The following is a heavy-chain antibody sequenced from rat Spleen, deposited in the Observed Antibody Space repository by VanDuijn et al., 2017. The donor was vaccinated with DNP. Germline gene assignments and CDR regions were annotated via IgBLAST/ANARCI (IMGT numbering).Heavy chain of an antibody. Sequence: EVQLVESGGGLVQPGRSLKLSCAASGFTFSYYGMAWVRQAPKKGLEWVASISSSGGSTPYRDSVKGRFTISRDNAKNTQSLQMDSLRSEDTATYYCAGVITNGRIDYWGQGVMVTVSS. D-gene: IGHD1-12*02. J-gene: IGHJ2*01. CDR1: GFTFSYYG. CDR2: ISSSGGST. V-gene: IGHV5S13*01. CDR3: AGVITNGRIDY.